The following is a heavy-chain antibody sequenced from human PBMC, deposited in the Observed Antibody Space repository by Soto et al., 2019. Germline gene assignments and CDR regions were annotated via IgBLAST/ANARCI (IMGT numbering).Heavy chain of an antibody. Sequence: EVQLLESGGGLVQPGGSLRLSCAASGFTFSSYAMSWVRQAPGKGLEWVSAISGSGGSTYCADSVKGRFTISRDNSKNTLYLQMNSLRAEDTAVYYCAKPHCSSTSCYKGNYYYGMDVWGQGTTVTVSS. CDR3: AKPHCSSTSCYKGNYYYGMDV. D-gene: IGHD2-2*02. J-gene: IGHJ6*02. CDR2: ISGSGGST. V-gene: IGHV3-23*01. CDR1: GFTFSSYA.